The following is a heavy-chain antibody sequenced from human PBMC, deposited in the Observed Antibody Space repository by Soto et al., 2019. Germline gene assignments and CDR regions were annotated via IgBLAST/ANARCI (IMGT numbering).Heavy chain of an antibody. J-gene: IGHJ6*03. CDR3: ARETRGGLNMDV. CDR2: IYYSGST. V-gene: IGHV4-59*01. Sequence: SETLSLTCTVSGGSISSYYWSWIRQPPGKGLEWIGYIYYSGSTNYNPSLKSRVTISVDTSKNQFSLKLSSVTAADTAVYYCARETRGGLNMDVWGKGTAVTISS. D-gene: IGHD2-21*02. CDR1: GGSISSYY.